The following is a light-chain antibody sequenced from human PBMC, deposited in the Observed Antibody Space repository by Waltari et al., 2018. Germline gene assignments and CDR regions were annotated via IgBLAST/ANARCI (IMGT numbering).Light chain of an antibody. CDR2: AGT. CDR1: SSDIGAYDH. V-gene: IGLV2-8*01. J-gene: IGLJ3*02. Sequence: QSALTQPPSASGSPGQSVTISCTGTSSDIGAYDHVSWYQQHPGKAPHLMIYAGTKRPSGAPGGFSGSKSGKTASLTVSGLQAEDEADYYCCSYAGSNNLGVFGGGTKLTVL. CDR3: CSYAGSNNLGV.